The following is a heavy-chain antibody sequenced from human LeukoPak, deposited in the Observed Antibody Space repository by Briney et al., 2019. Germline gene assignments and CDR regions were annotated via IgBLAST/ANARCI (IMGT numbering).Heavy chain of an antibody. CDR1: GYTFTGYY. D-gene: IGHD2-2*01. V-gene: IGHV1-2*02. CDR2: INPNSGGT. J-gene: IGHJ5*02. CDR3: AREHAFPYQLLYWFDP. Sequence: ASVKVSCKASGYTFTGYYMHWVRQAPGQGLEWMGWINPNSGGTNYAQKFQGRVTMTRDTSISTAYMELSRLRSDDTAVYYCAREHAFPYQLLYWFDPWGQGTLVTVSS.